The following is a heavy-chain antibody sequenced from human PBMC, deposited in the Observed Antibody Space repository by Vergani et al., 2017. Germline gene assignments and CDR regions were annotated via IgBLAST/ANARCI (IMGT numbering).Heavy chain of an antibody. J-gene: IGHJ4*02. CDR3: AKAPTYGDYPWMDY. Sequence: EVQLVESGGGLVKPGGSLRLSCAASGFTFSNAWMSWVRQAPGKGLEWVGRIKSKTDGGTTDYAAPVKGRFTISRDDSKNTLYLQMNSLKTEDTAVYYCAKAPTYGDYPWMDYWGQGTLVTVSS. D-gene: IGHD4-17*01. CDR1: GFTFSNAW. CDR2: IKSKTDGGTT. V-gene: IGHV3-15*01.